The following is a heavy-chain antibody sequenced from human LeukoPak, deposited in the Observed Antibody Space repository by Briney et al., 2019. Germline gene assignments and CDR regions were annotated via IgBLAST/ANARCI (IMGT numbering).Heavy chain of an antibody. J-gene: IGHJ5*02. Sequence: PSETLSLTCTVSGGSISSSSYYWGWIRQPPGKGLEWIGSIYYSGSTYYNPSLKSRVTISVDTSKNQFSLKLSSVTAADTAVYYCARYYYGSGAYNWSAYNWFDPWGQGTLVTVSS. CDR1: GGSISSSSYY. CDR2: IYYSGST. CDR3: ARYYYGSGAYNWSAYNWFDP. V-gene: IGHV4-39*07. D-gene: IGHD3-10*01.